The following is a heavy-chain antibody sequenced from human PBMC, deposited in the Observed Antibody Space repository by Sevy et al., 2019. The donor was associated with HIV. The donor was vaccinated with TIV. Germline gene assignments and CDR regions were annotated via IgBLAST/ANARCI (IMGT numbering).Heavy chain of an antibody. D-gene: IGHD3-22*01. V-gene: IGHV3-30*18. Sequence: GGSLRLSCAASGFTFSSYGMHWVRQAPGKGLEWVAVISNDGSNKYSADSVKGQFTISRDNAKNTLYLQMNSLRAEETAVYYCPKDRSADYYDSSQLVALYYYYCGMDVWGQGTTVTVSS. CDR1: GFTFSSYG. J-gene: IGHJ6*02. CDR2: ISNDGSNK. CDR3: PKDRSADYYDSSQLVALYYYYCGMDV.